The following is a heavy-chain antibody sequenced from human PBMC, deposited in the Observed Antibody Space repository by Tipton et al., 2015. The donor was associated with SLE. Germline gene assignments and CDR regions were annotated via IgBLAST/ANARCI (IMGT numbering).Heavy chain of an antibody. CDR1: GGSISTNDW. J-gene: IGHJ4*02. D-gene: IGHD1-26*01. V-gene: IGHV4-4*02. Sequence: TLSLTCAVYGGSISTNDWWTWVRQPPGKGLEWIGQIYQGGNTNYNPSLKSRVTISVDKSKNLFSLKLTSVTAADTAVYYCGREWAGAVRIDSWRQGPLVTVSS. CDR3: GREWAGAVRIDS. CDR2: IYQGGNT.